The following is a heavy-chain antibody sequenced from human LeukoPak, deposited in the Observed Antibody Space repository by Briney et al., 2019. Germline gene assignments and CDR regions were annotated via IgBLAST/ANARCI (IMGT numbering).Heavy chain of an antibody. V-gene: IGHV1-2*02. Sequence: ASVKVSCKASGYTFTGYYMHWVRQAPGQGLEWMGWINPNSGGTNYAQKFQGRVTMTRDTSISTAYMELSRLRSDDTAVYYCARDLETAGGWLSLFDYWGQGTLVTVSS. CDR3: ARDLETAGGWLSLFDY. J-gene: IGHJ4*02. CDR1: GYTFTGYY. D-gene: IGHD6-19*01. CDR2: INPNSGGT.